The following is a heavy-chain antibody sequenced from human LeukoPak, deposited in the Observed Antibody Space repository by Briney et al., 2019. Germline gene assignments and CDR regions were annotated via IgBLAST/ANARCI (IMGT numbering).Heavy chain of an antibody. CDR3: ARGGGYDFWSGYYRAWFDP. Sequence: PSETLSLTXTVSGGSISSYYWSWIRQPAGKGLEWIGRIYTSGSTNYNPSLKSRVTMSVDTSKNQFSLKLSSVTAADTAVYYCARGGGYDFWSGYYRAWFDPWGQGTLVTVSS. CDR2: IYTSGST. D-gene: IGHD3-3*01. CDR1: GGSISSYY. V-gene: IGHV4-4*07. J-gene: IGHJ5*02.